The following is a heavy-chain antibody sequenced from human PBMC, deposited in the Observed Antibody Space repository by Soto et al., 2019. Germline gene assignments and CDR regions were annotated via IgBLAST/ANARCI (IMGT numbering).Heavy chain of an antibody. V-gene: IGHV4-34*01. CDR1: GGSFSGYY. CDR3: ARGWGVVVPAAVFDY. CDR2: INHSGST. J-gene: IGHJ4*02. Sequence: QVQLQQWGAGLLKPSETLSLTCAVYGGSFSGYYWSWIRQPPGKGLEWIGEINHSGSTNYNPSLKSRVTISVHTSKNQFSLKLSSVTAADTAVYYWARGWGVVVPAAVFDYWGQGTLVTVSS. D-gene: IGHD2-2*01.